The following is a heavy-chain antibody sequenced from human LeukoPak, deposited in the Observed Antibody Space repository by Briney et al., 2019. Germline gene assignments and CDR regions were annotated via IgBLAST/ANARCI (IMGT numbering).Heavy chain of an antibody. J-gene: IGHJ4*02. D-gene: IGHD2-2*01. CDR2: ISYDGSNK. CDR3: ARVMGRYCSSTSCYVDY. V-gene: IGHV3-30*04. CDR1: GITFSSYA. Sequence: PGGSLRLSCAASGITFSSYAMHWVRQAPGKGLEWVAVISYDGSNKYYADSVKGRFTISRDNSKNTLYLQMNSLRAEDTAVYYCARVMGRYCSSTSCYVDYWGQGTLVTDSS.